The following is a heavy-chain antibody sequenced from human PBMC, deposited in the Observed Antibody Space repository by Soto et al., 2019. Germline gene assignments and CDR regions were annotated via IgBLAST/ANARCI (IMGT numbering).Heavy chain of an antibody. CDR1: GASISVYY. CDR2: IYTSGTT. J-gene: IGHJ4*02. V-gene: IGHV4-4*07. Sequence: SDTLSLPCTVSGASISVYYLNWILQPAGKGLEWIGHIYTSGTTNYNPSFKSRVTMSLDTSQNQFSLRLTSVTAADTAVYYGARAAYNYGHFDYWGQGTLVTVSS. D-gene: IGHD5-18*01. CDR3: ARAAYNYGHFDY.